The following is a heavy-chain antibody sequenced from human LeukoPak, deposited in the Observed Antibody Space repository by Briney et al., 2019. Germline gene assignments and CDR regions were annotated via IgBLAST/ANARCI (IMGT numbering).Heavy chain of an antibody. J-gene: IGHJ4*02. CDR2: IRSKAYGGTT. V-gene: IGHV3-49*04. Sequence: PGGSLRLSCTASGFTFGDYAMSWVRRAPGKGLEWVGFIRSKAYGGTTEYAASVKGRFTISRDDSKSIAYLQMNSLKTEDTAVYYCTRDFQRMAAYDYWGQGTLVTVSS. D-gene: IGHD5-24*01. CDR3: TRDFQRMAAYDY. CDR1: GFTFGDYA.